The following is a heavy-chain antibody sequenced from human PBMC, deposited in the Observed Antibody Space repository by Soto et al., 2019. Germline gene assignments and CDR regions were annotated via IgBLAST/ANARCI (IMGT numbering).Heavy chain of an antibody. D-gene: IGHD2-15*01. Sequence: QVQLVQSGAEVKKPGSSVKVSCKASGGTFSSYAISWVRQAPGQGLEWMGAIIPIFGTANYGQKFQGRVTITAGKSTSTAYMELSSLRSEDTAVYYCAHSVVVVADTRANWFDPWGQGTLVTVSS. CDR2: IIPIFGTA. CDR3: AHSVVVVADTRANWFDP. J-gene: IGHJ5*02. CDR1: GGTFSSYA. V-gene: IGHV1-69*06.